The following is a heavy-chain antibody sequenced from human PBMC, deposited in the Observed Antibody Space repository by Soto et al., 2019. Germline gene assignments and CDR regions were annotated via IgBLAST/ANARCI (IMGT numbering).Heavy chain of an antibody. CDR3: ANEPDRIADRGKYYYYYGMDV. Sequence: EVQLLESGGGLVQPGGSLRLSCAGSGFTFSSYAMSWVRQAPGKGLEWVSAISGSGGSTYYADSVQARFTISRDNSKETFSLQMNSLRAEDTAVYYCANEPDRIADRGKYYYYYGMDVWGQGTTVTVSS. CDR2: ISGSGGST. V-gene: IGHV3-23*01. CDR1: GFTFSSYA. J-gene: IGHJ6*02. D-gene: IGHD6-6*01.